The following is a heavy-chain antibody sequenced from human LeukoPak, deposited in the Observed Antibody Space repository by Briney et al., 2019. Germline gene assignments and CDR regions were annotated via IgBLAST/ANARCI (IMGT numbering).Heavy chain of an antibody. CDR2: ISYDGSNK. D-gene: IGHD6-13*01. CDR1: GFTFSSYG. Sequence: GGSLXXXXAASGFTFSSYGMHWVRQAPGKGLEWVAVISYDGSNKYYADSVKGRFTISRDNSKNTLYLQMNSLRAEDTAVYYCAKDRQPKPRGYFQHWGQGTLVTVSS. J-gene: IGHJ1*01. CDR3: AKDRQPKPRGYFQH. V-gene: IGHV3-30*18.